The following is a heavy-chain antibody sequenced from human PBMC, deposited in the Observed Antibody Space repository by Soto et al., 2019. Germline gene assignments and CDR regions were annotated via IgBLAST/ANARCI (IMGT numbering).Heavy chain of an antibody. CDR1: GYTFTGHY. J-gene: IGHJ5*02. Sequence: ASVKVSCKASGYTFTGHYMHWVRQAPGQGLEWMGWINPNSGGTNYAQKFQGWVTMTRDTSISTAYMELSRLRSDDTAVYYCARGSSGGSSPKNNWFDPWGQGTLVTVSS. V-gene: IGHV1-2*04. CDR3: ARGSSGGSSPKNNWFDP. D-gene: IGHD2-15*01. CDR2: INPNSGGT.